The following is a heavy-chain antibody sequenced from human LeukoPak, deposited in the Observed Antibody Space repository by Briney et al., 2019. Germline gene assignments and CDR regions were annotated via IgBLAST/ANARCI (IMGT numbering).Heavy chain of an antibody. Sequence: SDTLSLTCAVSGYSISSSNWWGWIRQPPGKGLEWIGEINHSGSTNYNPSLKSRVTISVDTSKNQFSLKLSSVTAADTAVYYCAGTLTIRLLQDWGQGTLVTVSS. CDR3: AGTLTIRLLQD. CDR2: INHSGST. J-gene: IGHJ4*02. V-gene: IGHV4-28*01. D-gene: IGHD4-17*01. CDR1: GYSISSSNW.